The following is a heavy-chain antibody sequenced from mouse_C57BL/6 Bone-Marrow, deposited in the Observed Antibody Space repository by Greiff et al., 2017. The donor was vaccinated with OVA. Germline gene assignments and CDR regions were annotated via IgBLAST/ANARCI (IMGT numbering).Heavy chain of an antibody. J-gene: IGHJ1*03. D-gene: IGHD1-1*01. Sequence: VQLVESGAELVKPGASVKISCKASGYAFSSYWMNWVKQRPGKGLEWIGQIYPGDGDTNYNGKFKGKATLTADKSSSTAYMQLSSLTSEDSAVYFCARRDGSSYRYFDVWGTGTTVTVSS. CDR3: ARRDGSSYRYFDV. CDR1: GYAFSSYW. V-gene: IGHV1-80*01. CDR2: IYPGDGDT.